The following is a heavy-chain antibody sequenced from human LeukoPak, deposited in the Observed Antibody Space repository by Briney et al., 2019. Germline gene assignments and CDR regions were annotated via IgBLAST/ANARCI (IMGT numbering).Heavy chain of an antibody. CDR3: ARDLKRYCSGGSCSDFDY. J-gene: IGHJ4*02. Sequence: GGSLRLSCAASGFTFSSYWMSWVRQAPGKGLEWVANIKQDGSEKYYVDSVKGRFTISRDNAKNSLYLQMNSLRAEDTAVYYCARDLKRYCSGGSCSDFDYWGLGTLVTVSS. CDR2: IKQDGSEK. D-gene: IGHD2-15*01. V-gene: IGHV3-7*01. CDR1: GFTFSSYW.